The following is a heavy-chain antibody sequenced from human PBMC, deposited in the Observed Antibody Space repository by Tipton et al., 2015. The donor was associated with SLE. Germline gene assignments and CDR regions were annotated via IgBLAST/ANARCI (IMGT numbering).Heavy chain of an antibody. Sequence: TLSLTCTVSGGSISSSSYYWGWIRQPPGKGLEWIGEINHSGSTNYNPSLKSRVTISVDTSKNQFSLQLNSVTPEDTAVYYCARYLLVPFAFDIWGQGTMVTVSS. D-gene: IGHD6-13*01. CDR3: ARYLLVPFAFDI. J-gene: IGHJ3*02. V-gene: IGHV4-39*07. CDR1: GGSISSSSYY. CDR2: INHSGST.